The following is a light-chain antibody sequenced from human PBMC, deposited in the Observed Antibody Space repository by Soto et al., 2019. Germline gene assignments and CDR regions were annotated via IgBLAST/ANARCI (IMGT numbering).Light chain of an antibody. CDR1: SSDVGGYNY. V-gene: IGLV2-14*01. CDR2: EVT. CDR3: SSYTSRETGV. J-gene: IGLJ3*02. Sequence: QSVLTQPASVSGSPGQSITIFCTGTSSDVGGYNYVSWYQQHPGKAPKLMIYEVTNRPSGVSNRFSGSKSGNTASLTISGLQAEDEADYYCSSYTSRETGVFGGATKVTVL.